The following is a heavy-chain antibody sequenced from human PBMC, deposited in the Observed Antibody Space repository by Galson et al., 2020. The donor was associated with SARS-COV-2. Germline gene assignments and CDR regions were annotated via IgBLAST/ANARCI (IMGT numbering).Heavy chain of an antibody. CDR3: AKDRWRTYYFDA. Sequence: GGSLRLSCAGSGFTSGLAFRNYNMHWLRQAPGKGLEWVAFISYDAYKTDYRDSVRGRFTVSRDNSQDTLYLQMDSLRPEDTAVYYCAKDRWRTYYFDAWGQGTLVTVSS. CDR1: GFTSGLAFRNYN. D-gene: IGHD2-15*01. J-gene: IGHJ4*02. CDR2: ISYDAYKT. V-gene: IGHV3-30*18.